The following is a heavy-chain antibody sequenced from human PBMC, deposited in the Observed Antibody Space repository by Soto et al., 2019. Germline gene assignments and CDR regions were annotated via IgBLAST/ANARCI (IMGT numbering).Heavy chain of an antibody. CDR3: AKDLSRFSSWTQFDY. V-gene: IGHV3-23*01. Sequence: EVQLLESGGGLVQPGGSLRLSCAASGFTFSRYAMSWVRQAPGKGLEWVSGISGSGDSTYYADSVKGRFTSSRDNSNNTLYLQMNGLRAEDTAVYYCAKDLSRFSSWTQFDYWGQGTLVTVSS. CDR2: ISGSGDST. CDR1: GFTFSRYA. D-gene: IGHD6-13*01. J-gene: IGHJ4*02.